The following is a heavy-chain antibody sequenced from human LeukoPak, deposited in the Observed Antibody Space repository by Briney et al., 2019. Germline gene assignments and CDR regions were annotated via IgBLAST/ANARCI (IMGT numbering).Heavy chain of an antibody. Sequence: PGGSLRLSCAASGFTFSNSFMHWVRQAPGKGLVWVSRINSDGSSTNYADSVKGRFTISRDNAKNTLFLQMNSLRAEDSAVYYCSGGGSITVAGYWGRGTLVTVSS. CDR2: INSDGSST. CDR3: SGGGSITVAGY. D-gene: IGHD3-10*01. V-gene: IGHV3-74*01. CDR1: GFTFSNSF. J-gene: IGHJ4*02.